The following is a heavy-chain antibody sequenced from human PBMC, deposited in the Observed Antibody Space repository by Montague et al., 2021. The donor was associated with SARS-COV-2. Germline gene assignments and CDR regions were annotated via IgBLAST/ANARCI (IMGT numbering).Heavy chain of an antibody. V-gene: IGHV3-11*03. CDR2: ISGGSSYT. Sequence: RLSCAASGFTFSDYYMSWIRQAPGKGLEWVSYISGGSSYTNYADSVKGRFTISRDNAKNSLYLQMNSLRAEDTAVYYCAFSAFPTGAFDIWGQGTMVTVSS. D-gene: IGHD1-26*01. CDR3: AFSAFPTGAFDI. J-gene: IGHJ3*02. CDR1: GFTFSDYY.